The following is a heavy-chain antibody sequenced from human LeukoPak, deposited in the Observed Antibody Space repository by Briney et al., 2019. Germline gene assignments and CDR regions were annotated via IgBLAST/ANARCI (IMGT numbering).Heavy chain of an antibody. D-gene: IGHD4-17*01. V-gene: IGHV3-30*02. CDR1: GFTFSSYG. CDR2: IRYDGSNK. Sequence: PGGSLRLSCAASGFTFSSYGMHWVRQAPGKGLEWVAFIRYDGSNKYYADTVKGRFTISRDNSKSMLYLQMNSLRDEDTGVYYCATRDYADYWGQGTLVTVSS. CDR3: ATRDYADY. J-gene: IGHJ4*02.